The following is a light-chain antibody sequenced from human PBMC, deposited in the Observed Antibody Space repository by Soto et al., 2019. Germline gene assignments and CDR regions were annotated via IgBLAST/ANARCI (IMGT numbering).Light chain of an antibody. CDR3: SSHAGSNSAVV. Sequence: QSVLTQPPSASGSPGQSVTISCTGTSSDVGGYNYVTWYQQHPGKAPKVIISEVTKRPSGVPDRFSGSKSGNTASLTVSGLQAEDEADYYCSSHAGSNSAVVFGTGTKVTVL. CDR1: SSDVGGYNY. CDR2: EVT. J-gene: IGLJ1*01. V-gene: IGLV2-8*01.